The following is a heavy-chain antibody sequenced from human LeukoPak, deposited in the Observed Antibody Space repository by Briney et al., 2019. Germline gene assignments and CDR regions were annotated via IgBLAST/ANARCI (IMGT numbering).Heavy chain of an antibody. CDR2: ISAYNGNT. Sequence: GASVKVSCKASGYTFTSHGISWVRQAPGQGLEWMGWISAYNGNTDYAQKVQGRVTMTRDTSTSTAYMELRSLRSDDTALYYCARDILGRSNGGSNYFGMEVWGQGTTVTVSS. D-gene: IGHD2-15*01. CDR3: ARDILGRSNGGSNYFGMEV. J-gene: IGHJ6*02. V-gene: IGHV1-18*01. CDR1: GYTFTSHG.